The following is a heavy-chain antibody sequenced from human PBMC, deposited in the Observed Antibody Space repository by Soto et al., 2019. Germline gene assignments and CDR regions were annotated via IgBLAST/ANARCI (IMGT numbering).Heavy chain of an antibody. J-gene: IGHJ4*02. CDR3: ALILTGYYLPDY. CDR2: INHSGST. Sequence: QVQLQQWGAGLLKPSETLSLTCAVYGGSFSGYYWSWIRQPPGKGLEWIGEINHSGSTNYNPSRKSRVTISVDTSKNQFSLKLSSVTAADTAVYYCALILTGYYLPDYWGQGTLVTVSS. V-gene: IGHV4-34*01. D-gene: IGHD3-9*01. CDR1: GGSFSGYY.